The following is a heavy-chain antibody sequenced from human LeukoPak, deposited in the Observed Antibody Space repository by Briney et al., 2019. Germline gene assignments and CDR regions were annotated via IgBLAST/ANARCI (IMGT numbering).Heavy chain of an antibody. CDR2: ISSSGSTI. J-gene: IGHJ5*02. CDR1: GFTFSSYE. V-gene: IGHV3-48*03. D-gene: IGHD6-19*01. Sequence: GGSLRLSCAAFGFTFSSYEMNWVRQAPGKGLEWVSYISSSGSTIYYADSVKGRFTISRDNAKNSLYLQMNSLRAEDTAVYYCARDRDGSGWYPPSDWFDPWGQGTLVTVSS. CDR3: ARDRDGSGWYPPSDWFDP.